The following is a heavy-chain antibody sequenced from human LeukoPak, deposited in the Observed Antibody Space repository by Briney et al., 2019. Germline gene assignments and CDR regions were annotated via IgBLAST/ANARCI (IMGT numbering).Heavy chain of an antibody. CDR2: ISVSGNT. Sequence: AGGSLRLSCAASGFTLRSYAMSWVRQGPGKGREWVSAISVSGNTYLADSVKGRFTISRDSSKNTLYLQMNSLRAGDAAVYYCAKAPVTTCSGAYCYPFDYWSQGTLVTVSS. CDR3: AKAPVTTCSGAYCYPFDY. J-gene: IGHJ4*02. CDR1: GFTLRSYA. V-gene: IGHV3-23*01. D-gene: IGHD2-15*01.